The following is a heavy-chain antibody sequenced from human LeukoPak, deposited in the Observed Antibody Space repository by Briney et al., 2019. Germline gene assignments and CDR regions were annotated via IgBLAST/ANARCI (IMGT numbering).Heavy chain of an antibody. J-gene: IGHJ5*02. CDR1: GGSFSGYY. CDR2: INHSGST. D-gene: IGHD2-2*01. CDR3: ARLGYCSSTSCYLDLWEFNP. V-gene: IGHV4-34*01. Sequence: SETLSLTCAVYGGSFSGYYWSWIRQPPGKGLEWTGEINHSGSTNYNPSLKSRVTISVDTSKNQFSLKLSSVTAADTAVYYCARLGYCSSTSCYLDLWEFNPWGQGTLVTVSS.